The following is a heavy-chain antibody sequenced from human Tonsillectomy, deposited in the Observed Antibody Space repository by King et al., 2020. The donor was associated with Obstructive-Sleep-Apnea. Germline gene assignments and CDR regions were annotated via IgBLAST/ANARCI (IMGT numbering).Heavy chain of an antibody. V-gene: IGHV3-30-3*01. CDR2: ISYDGSNK. CDR3: ARDWGYYYDSSTPQGFDY. Sequence: VQLVESGGGVVQPGRSLRLSCAASGFTFSSYAMYWVRQAPGKGLEWVAVISYDGSNKYYADSVKGRFTISRDNSKNTLYLQMNSLRAEDTAVYYCARDWGYYYDSSTPQGFDYWGQGTLVTVSS. J-gene: IGHJ4*02. D-gene: IGHD3-22*01. CDR1: GFTFSSYA.